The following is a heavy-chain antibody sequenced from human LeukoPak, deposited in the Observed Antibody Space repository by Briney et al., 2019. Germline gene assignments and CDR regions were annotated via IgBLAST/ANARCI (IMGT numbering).Heavy chain of an antibody. CDR2: IKSKTDGETT. V-gene: IGHV3-15*01. CDR1: GFTFSTYS. J-gene: IGHJ6*02. Sequence: PGGSLRLSCAASGFTFSTYSMNWVRQAPGKGLEWVGRIKSKTDGETTDYVAPVKGRFTISRDDSKNTLYLQMNSLKTEDTAVYYCTTGGSGWGQGTTVTVSS. D-gene: IGHD6-19*01. CDR3: TTGGSG.